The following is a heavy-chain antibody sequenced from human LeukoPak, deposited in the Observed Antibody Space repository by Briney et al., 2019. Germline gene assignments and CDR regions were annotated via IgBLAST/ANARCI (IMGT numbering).Heavy chain of an antibody. V-gene: IGHV3-21*01. CDR2: ISSSSSYI. J-gene: IGHJ3*02. CDR3: ARDKSRWTGAFDI. D-gene: IGHD3/OR15-3a*01. Sequence: GGSLRLSCAASGFTFSSYSMNWVRQAPGKGLEWVSSISSSSSYIYYADSVKGRFTISRDNAKNSLYLQMNSLRAEDTAVYYCARDKSRWTGAFDIWGQGTMVTVSS. CDR1: GFTFSSYS.